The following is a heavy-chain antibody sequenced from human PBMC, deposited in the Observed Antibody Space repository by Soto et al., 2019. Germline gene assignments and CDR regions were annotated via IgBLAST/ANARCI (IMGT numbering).Heavy chain of an antibody. CDR1: GSSISNGYS. Sequence: SETLSLTCAVSGSSISNGYSWGCIRQPPGKGLEWIGTIYKSGTTYYNPSLKSRVTISVDTSKNQFSLKLSSVTAADTAVYYCARLGYSNYFDYWGQGTLVTVS. D-gene: IGHD4-4*01. J-gene: IGHJ4*02. V-gene: IGHV4-38-2*01. CDR3: ARLGYSNYFDY. CDR2: IYKSGTT.